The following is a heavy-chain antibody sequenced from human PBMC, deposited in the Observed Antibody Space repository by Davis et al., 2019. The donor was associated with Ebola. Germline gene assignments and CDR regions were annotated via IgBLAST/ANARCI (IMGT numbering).Heavy chain of an antibody. CDR3: ARVNVVAAGSFDF. Sequence: GGSLRLSCAASGFTFSDYYMSWIRQAPGKGLEWVSYISSSSSYTNYADSVKGRFTISRDNAKNSLYLQMNSLTPEDTAFYYCARVNVVAAGSFDFWGQGTRVTVSA. CDR1: GFTFSDYY. CDR2: ISSSSSYT. V-gene: IGHV3-11*05. J-gene: IGHJ4*02. D-gene: IGHD6-13*01.